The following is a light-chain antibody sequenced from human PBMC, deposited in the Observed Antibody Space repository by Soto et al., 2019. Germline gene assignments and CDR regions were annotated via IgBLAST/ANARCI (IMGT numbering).Light chain of an antibody. Sequence: QSVLTQPASVSGSPGQSITISCTGTSSDVGDYNYVSWYQQHPGTAPKLMIYDVSNRPSGVSNRFSGSKSGNTASLTISGLHAEDEADYYCSSYTSSSTLVFGGGTKLTVL. V-gene: IGLV2-14*01. CDR1: SSDVGDYNY. J-gene: IGLJ2*01. CDR2: DVS. CDR3: SSYTSSSTLV.